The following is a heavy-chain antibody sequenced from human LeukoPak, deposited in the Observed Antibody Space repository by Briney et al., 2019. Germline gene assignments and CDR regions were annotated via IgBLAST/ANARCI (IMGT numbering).Heavy chain of an antibody. CDR1: GYSFTSYW. J-gene: IGHJ4*02. CDR3: ARLEEPTVATGYYFDY. D-gene: IGHD4-23*01. CDR2: IYPGDSDT. Sequence: GESLKISCKGSGYSFTSYWIGWVRQMPGKGLEWMGIIYPGDSDTRYSPSFQGQVTISADKSISTAYLQWSSLKATDTAKYYCARLEEPTVATGYYFDYWGQGTLVTVSS. V-gene: IGHV5-51*01.